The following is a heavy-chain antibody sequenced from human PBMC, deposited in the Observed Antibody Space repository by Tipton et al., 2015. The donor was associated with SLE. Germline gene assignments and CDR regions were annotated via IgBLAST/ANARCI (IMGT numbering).Heavy chain of an antibody. J-gene: IGHJ3*02. CDR2: IYYSGST. Sequence: TLSLTCTVSGDSISSSAYYWGWVRQPPGKGLEWIGYIYYSGSTYYNPSLKSRVTISVDTSKNQFFLRLRSVTAADTAAYYCARSGYSSGWYRGRFDIWGQGTMVTVSS. CDR3: ARSGYSSGWYRGRFDI. CDR1: GDSISSSAYY. D-gene: IGHD6-19*01. V-gene: IGHV4-31*03.